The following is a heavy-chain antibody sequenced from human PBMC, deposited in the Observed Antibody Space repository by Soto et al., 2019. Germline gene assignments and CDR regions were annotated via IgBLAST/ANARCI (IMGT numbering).Heavy chain of an antibody. CDR1: GYSFTSYW. J-gene: IGHJ2*01. V-gene: IGHV5-51*01. CDR2: IYPGDSDT. Sequence: GESLKISCKGSGYSFTSYWIGWVRQMPGKGLEWMGIIYPGDSDTRYSPSFQGQVTISADKSISTAYLQWSSLKASDTAMYYCARSLVVPAAILLPPYWYFDLWGRGTLVTVSS. CDR3: ARSLVVPAAILLPPYWYFDL. D-gene: IGHD2-2*01.